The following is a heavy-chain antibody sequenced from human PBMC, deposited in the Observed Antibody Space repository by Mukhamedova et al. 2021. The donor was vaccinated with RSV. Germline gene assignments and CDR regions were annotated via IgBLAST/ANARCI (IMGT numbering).Heavy chain of an antibody. D-gene: IGHD3-9*01. V-gene: IGHV1-46*04. Sequence: QGRVTMTRDTSTSTVYMELSSLRSEDTAVYYCARDYFDSYPGDYWGQGTLVTVSS. J-gene: IGHJ4*02. CDR3: ARDYFDSYPGDY.